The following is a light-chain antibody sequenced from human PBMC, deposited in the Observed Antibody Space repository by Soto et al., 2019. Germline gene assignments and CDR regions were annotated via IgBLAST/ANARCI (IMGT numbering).Light chain of an antibody. CDR1: SSDVGSHDF. V-gene: IGLV2-23*02. J-gene: IGLJ3*02. Sequence: QSALTQPASVSGSPGQSITISCTGTSSDVGSHDFVSWYQQHPGTAPKLMIYAVRERPSGVSNRFSGSKSGNTASLTISGLQAEDEADYSCCLDAGSLTWVFGGGTKVTVL. CDR3: CLDAGSLTWV. CDR2: AVR.